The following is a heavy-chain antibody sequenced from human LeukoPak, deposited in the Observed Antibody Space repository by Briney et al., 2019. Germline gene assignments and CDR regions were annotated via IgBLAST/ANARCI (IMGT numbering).Heavy chain of an antibody. CDR3: VRAGIRAASYYLDY. V-gene: IGHV3-64D*09. CDR2: ISSNGGST. J-gene: IGHJ4*02. CDR1: GFTFTNYA. D-gene: IGHD6-13*01. Sequence: PGRSLRLSCSASGFTFTNYAVHWVRQAPGKGLASFSGISSNGGSTYYADSLKGRFTISRDNSKNTLYLQMSSLRPEDTAVYYCVRAGIRAASYYLDYWGQGTLVTVSS.